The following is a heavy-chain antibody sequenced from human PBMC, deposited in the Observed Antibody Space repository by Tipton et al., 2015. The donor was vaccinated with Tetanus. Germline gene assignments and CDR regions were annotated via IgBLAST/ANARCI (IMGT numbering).Heavy chain of an antibody. CDR2: IYYSGST. Sequence: LRLFCTVSGGSISSSSYYWGWIRQPPGKGLEWIGSIYYSGSTYYNPSLKSRLTISVDTSKNQFSLKLSSVTAADTAVYYCARHVEQLVPYYYYYMDVWGEGTTVTVSS. CDR1: GGSISSSSYY. D-gene: IGHD6-6*01. J-gene: IGHJ6*03. CDR3: ARHVEQLVPYYYYYMDV. V-gene: IGHV4-39*01.